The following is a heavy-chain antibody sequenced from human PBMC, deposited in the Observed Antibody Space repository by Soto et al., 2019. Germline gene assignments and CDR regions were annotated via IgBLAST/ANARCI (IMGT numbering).Heavy chain of an antibody. J-gene: IGHJ6*02. CDR2: ISSSSSTI. CDR1: GFTFSSYS. V-gene: IGHV3-48*01. D-gene: IGHD2-2*01. Sequence: EVQLVESGGGLVQPGGSLRLSCAASGFTFSSYSMNWVRQAPGKGLEWVSYISSSSSTIYYADSVKGRFTISRDNAKNSLYLQMNGLRAEDTAVYYCARVGCSSTSCYDGMDVWGQGTTVTVSS. CDR3: ARVGCSSTSCYDGMDV.